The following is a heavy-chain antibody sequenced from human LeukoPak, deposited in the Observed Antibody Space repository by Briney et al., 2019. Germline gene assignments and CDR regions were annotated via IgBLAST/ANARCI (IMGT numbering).Heavy chain of an antibody. D-gene: IGHD3-9*01. J-gene: IGHJ3*02. Sequence: PSETLSLTCTVSGGSISSGGYYWSWIRRHPGKGLEWIGYIYYSGSTYYNPSLKSRVTISVDTSKNQFSLKLSSVTAADTAVYYCARGRYDILTGYDDAFDIWGQGTMVTVSS. CDR1: GGSISSGGYY. CDR2: IYYSGST. V-gene: IGHV4-31*03. CDR3: ARGRYDILTGYDDAFDI.